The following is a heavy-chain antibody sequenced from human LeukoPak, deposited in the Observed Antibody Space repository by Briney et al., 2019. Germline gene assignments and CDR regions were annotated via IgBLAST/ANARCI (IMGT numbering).Heavy chain of an antibody. CDR1: GGSISSYY. J-gene: IGHJ4*01. CDR2: IYYSGST. Sequence: SETLSLTCTVSGGSISSYYWSWIRQPPGKGLEWIGYIYYSGSTNYNPSLKSRVTISVDTSKNQFSLKLSSVTAADTAVYYCARSGSSSWYWSWPDLTFDYWGHGTLVTVSS. V-gene: IGHV4-59*01. D-gene: IGHD6-13*01. CDR3: ARSGSSSWYWSWPDLTFDY.